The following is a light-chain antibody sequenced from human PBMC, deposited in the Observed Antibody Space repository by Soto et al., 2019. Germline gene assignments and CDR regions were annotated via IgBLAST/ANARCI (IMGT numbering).Light chain of an antibody. J-gene: IGLJ1*01. Sequence: QSVLTQPRSVSGAPGQRVTISCTGSSSNIGAGYDVHWYQQFPGTAPRLLIYANNNRPSGVPDRFSGSKSGTSASLAITGLQADDEAEYYCQSYDFGLSAHNYVFGTGTKLTVL. CDR2: ANN. CDR3: QSYDFGLSAHNYV. CDR1: SSNIGAGYD. V-gene: IGLV1-40*01.